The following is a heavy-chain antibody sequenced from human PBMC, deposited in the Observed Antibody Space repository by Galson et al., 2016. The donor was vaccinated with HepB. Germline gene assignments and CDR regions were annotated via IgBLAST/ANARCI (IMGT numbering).Heavy chain of an antibody. CDR1: GFTFSSYS. CDR2: ISNDGRSR. Sequence: LRLSCAASGFTFSSYSMHWARQAPGKGLEYISTISNDGRSRYFVDSVRGRFTISRDNSKNTVYLQMSSLRPEDSATYYCLKSGYCGITDCFHAFDIWGQGTMVTVSS. D-gene: IGHD2-2*01. J-gene: IGHJ3*02. V-gene: IGHV3-64D*08. CDR3: LKSGYCGITDCFHAFDI.